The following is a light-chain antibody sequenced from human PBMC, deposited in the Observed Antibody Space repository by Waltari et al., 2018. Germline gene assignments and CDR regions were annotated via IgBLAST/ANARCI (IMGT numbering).Light chain of an antibody. CDR1: QSINNW. CDR2: KGS. CDR3: QQYQHYPLT. Sequence: DIQMTQSPSTLSASVGDRVTITCRASQSINNWLAWYQQKPGKAPKVLIYKGSSLESLVPSRFSGSGSGPEFTLTISSLQPDDFATYYCQQYQHYPLTFGQGTKVEIK. V-gene: IGKV1-5*03. J-gene: IGKJ1*01.